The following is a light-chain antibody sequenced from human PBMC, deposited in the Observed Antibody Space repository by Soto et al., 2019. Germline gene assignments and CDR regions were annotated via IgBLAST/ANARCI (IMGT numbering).Light chain of an antibody. Sequence: DIQMTQSPSSLCASVGDRVTITCRASQSIITRLCWYQKKPGKAPNLLIYKASSLKSGVPLRFRGSGSGTDFTLTIHMLQPDDFATYYCQHLNSFPGTVGQGTTVDIK. CDR1: QSIITR. CDR2: KAS. J-gene: IGKJ1*01. V-gene: IGKV1-5*03. CDR3: QHLNSFPGT.